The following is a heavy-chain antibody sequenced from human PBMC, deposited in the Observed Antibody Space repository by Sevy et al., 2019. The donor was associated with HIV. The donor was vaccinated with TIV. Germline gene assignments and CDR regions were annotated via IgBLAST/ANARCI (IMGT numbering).Heavy chain of an antibody. CDR2: LNADGSIT. J-gene: IGHJ4*02. D-gene: IGHD6-19*01. CDR3: ARATSGWNGGVY. CDR1: GFPFSSYW. V-gene: IGHV3-74*01. Sequence: EGSLRLSCAASGFPFSSYWMHWVRQAPGKGLVWVSRLNADGSITTYADSVRGRFTISRDNAKNTLYLQMNSLRAEDSAVYYCARATSGWNGGVYWGQGTLVTVSS.